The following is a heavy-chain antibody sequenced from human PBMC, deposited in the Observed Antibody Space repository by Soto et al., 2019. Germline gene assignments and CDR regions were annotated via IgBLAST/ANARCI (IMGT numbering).Heavy chain of an antibody. Sequence: GSGPTLVNPTQTLTLTCTFSGFSLSTSGVGVGWIRQPPGKALEWLALIYWDDDKRYSPSLKSRLTITKDTSKNQVVLTMTNMDPVDTATYYCAHHCISTSCYQDDPRAPQLIYYYYYYGMDVWGQGTTVTVSS. CDR2: IYWDDDK. CDR1: GFSLSTSGVG. V-gene: IGHV2-5*02. J-gene: IGHJ6*02. D-gene: IGHD2-2*01. CDR3: AHHCISTSCYQDDPRAPQLIYYYYYYGMDV.